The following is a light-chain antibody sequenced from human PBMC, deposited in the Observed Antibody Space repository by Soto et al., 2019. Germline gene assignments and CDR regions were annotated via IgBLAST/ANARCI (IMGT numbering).Light chain of an antibody. J-gene: IGLJ1*01. CDR3: QVWDSSSDHYV. Sequence: SYELTQPPSVSVAPGQTARITCGGNNIGSKSVHWYQQSPGQAPVLVVYADSDRPSGIPERFSGSNSGNTATLTISRVEAGDEADYYCQVWDSSSDHYVFGTGTNLTVL. CDR1: NIGSKS. CDR2: ADS. V-gene: IGLV3-21*02.